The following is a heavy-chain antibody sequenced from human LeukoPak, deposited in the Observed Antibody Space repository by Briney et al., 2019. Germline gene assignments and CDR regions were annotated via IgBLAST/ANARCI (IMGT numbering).Heavy chain of an antibody. D-gene: IGHD5-12*01. J-gene: IGHJ4*02. CDR3: ARFGYSGWNLEY. Sequence: GGSLRLSCAASGFSFRDFWMTWVRRAPGQGLEWVANINQGGSVKYYVDSVKGRFTISRDDAESSLYVQMNSLRDEDTAVYYCARFGYSGWNLEYWGQGTLVTVSS. CDR1: GFSFRDFW. V-gene: IGHV3-7*01. CDR2: INQGGSVK.